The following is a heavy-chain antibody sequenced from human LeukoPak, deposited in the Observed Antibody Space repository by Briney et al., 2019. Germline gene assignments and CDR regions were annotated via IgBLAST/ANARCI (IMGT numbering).Heavy chain of an antibody. Sequence: SQTLSLTCAISGDSVSTNSAAWNWIRQSPSRGLEWLGRTYYRSKWYNDYAVSVRGRITINADTSRNQFSLQLNSVTPEDTAVYYCARDENWDFDYWGQGTLVTVSS. CDR3: ARDENWDFDY. J-gene: IGHJ4*02. V-gene: IGHV6-1*01. D-gene: IGHD2/OR15-2a*01. CDR2: TYYRSKWYN. CDR1: GDSVSTNSAA.